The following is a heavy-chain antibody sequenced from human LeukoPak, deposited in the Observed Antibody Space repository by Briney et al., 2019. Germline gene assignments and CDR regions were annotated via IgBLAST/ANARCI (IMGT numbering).Heavy chain of an antibody. J-gene: IGHJ4*02. CDR3: ARRYCSGGSCFPRHFDF. CDR2: IYYSGST. CDR1: GGSINTYY. D-gene: IGHD2-15*01. V-gene: IGHV4-59*08. Sequence: PSETLSLTCTVSGGSINTYYWSWIRQPPGKGLEWIGYIYYSGSTNYNPSLKSRVTISVDTSKKQFSLKLSSVTAADTAVYYCARRYCSGGSCFPRHFDFWGQGTLVTVSS.